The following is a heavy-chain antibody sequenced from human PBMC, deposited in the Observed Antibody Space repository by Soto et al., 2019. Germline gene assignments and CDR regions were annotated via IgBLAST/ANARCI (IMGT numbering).Heavy chain of an antibody. D-gene: IGHD1-26*01. V-gene: IGHV2-70*01. J-gene: IGHJ3*02. CDR3: ARTEWELRGFSAFDI. CDR2: IDWDDDK. Sequence: SGPTLVNPTQTLTLTCSFSGFSLSTSGMCVSWIRQPPGKALEWLALIDWDDDKYYSTSLKTRLTISKDTSKNQVVLTMTNMDPVDTATYXCARTEWELRGFSAFDIWGQGTMVTVSS. CDR1: GFSLSTSGMC.